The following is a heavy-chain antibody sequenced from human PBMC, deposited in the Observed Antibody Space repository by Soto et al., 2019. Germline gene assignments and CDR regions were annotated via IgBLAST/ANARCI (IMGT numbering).Heavy chain of an antibody. V-gene: IGHV3-7*01. CDR3: ARDSGVAAAGYYFDY. J-gene: IGHJ4*02. CDR1: GFTFSSYW. D-gene: IGHD6-13*01. Sequence: GGSLRLSCAASGFTFSSYWMSWVRQAPGKGLEWVANIKQDGSEKYYVDSVKGRFTISRDNAKNSLYLQMNSLRAEATAVYYCARDSGVAAAGYYFDYWGQGTLVTVSS. CDR2: IKQDGSEK.